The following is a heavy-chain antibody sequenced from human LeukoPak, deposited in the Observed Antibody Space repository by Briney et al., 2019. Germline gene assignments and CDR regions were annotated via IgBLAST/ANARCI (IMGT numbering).Heavy chain of an antibody. Sequence: ASVKVSCKASGYTFTGYYMHWVRQAPGQGLEWMGWISAYNGNTNYAQKLQGRVTMTTDTSTSTAYMELRSLRSDDTAVYYCARDYDILTGYYSGGVSYWGQGTLVTVSS. CDR1: GYTFTGYY. CDR2: ISAYNGNT. V-gene: IGHV1-18*04. D-gene: IGHD3-9*01. CDR3: ARDYDILTGYYSGGVSY. J-gene: IGHJ4*02.